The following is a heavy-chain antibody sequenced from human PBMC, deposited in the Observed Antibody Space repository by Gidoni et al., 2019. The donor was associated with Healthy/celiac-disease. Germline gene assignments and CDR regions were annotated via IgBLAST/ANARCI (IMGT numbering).Heavy chain of an antibody. V-gene: IGHV1-18*04. CDR3: ARDGIAAADSAEYFQH. Sequence: QVQMVQAGAEVKKPGASVKVSCKASGDTCTSYGISWVRQAPGLGLEWMGWISAYNGNTNYAQKLQGRVTMTTDTSTSTAYMELRSLRSDDTAVYYCARDGIAAADSAEYFQHWGQGTLVTVSS. D-gene: IGHD6-13*01. J-gene: IGHJ1*01. CDR1: GDTCTSYG. CDR2: ISAYNGNT.